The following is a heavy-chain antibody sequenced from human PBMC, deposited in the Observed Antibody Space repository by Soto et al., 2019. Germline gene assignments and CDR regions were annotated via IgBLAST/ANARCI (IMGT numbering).Heavy chain of an antibody. J-gene: IGHJ6*02. Sequence: PSETLSLTCTVSGGSISSGGYYWSWIRQHPGKGLEWIGYIYYSGSTYYNPSLKSRVTISVDTSKNQFSLKLSSVTAADTAVYYCARDRIESSGYSGYAHFPDGYYYYYGMDVWGQGTTVTVSS. V-gene: IGHV4-31*03. D-gene: IGHD5-12*01. CDR3: ARDRIESSGYSGYAHFPDGYYYYYGMDV. CDR1: GGSISSGGYY. CDR2: IYYSGST.